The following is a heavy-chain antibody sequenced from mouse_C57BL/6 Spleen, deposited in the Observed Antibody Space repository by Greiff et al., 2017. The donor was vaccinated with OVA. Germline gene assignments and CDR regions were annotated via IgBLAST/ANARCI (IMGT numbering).Heavy chain of an antibody. CDR1: GYTFTSYW. CDR3: ARGRILLRGTYWYFDV. D-gene: IGHD1-1*01. J-gene: IGHJ1*03. V-gene: IGHV1-55*01. Sequence: QVQLQQPGAELVKPGASVKMSCKASGYTFTSYWITWVKQRPGQGLEWIGDIYPGSGSTNYNEKFKSKATLTVDTSSSTAYMQLSSLTSEDSAVYYCARGRILLRGTYWYFDVWGTGTTVTVSS. CDR2: IYPGSGST.